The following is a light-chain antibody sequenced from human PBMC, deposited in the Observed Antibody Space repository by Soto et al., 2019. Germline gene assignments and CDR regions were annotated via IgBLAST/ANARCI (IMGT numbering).Light chain of an antibody. V-gene: IGKV1-39*01. Sequence: IQMTQSPSSLSASVGDRVTITCRASQRIDNYLNWYHQKPGKAPKLLIYAASNLQSGVPSRFSGSGSGTDFTLTISNLQPEDFATYYCQQNYSTPFTFGPGTKVDIK. CDR1: QRIDNY. J-gene: IGKJ3*01. CDR3: QQNYSTPFT. CDR2: AAS.